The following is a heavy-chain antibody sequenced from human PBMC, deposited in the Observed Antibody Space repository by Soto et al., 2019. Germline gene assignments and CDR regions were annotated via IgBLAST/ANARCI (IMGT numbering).Heavy chain of an antibody. J-gene: IGHJ5*02. V-gene: IGHV1-69*01. D-gene: IGHD6-13*01. Sequence: QVQLVQSGAEVKKPGSSVKVSCKASGGTFSSYAISWVRQAPGQGLEWMGGIIPIFGTANYEQTFQGRVTITADETTSTAYMELSSLRSEATAVYYCARGLRSIAAAGEGNWFDPWGQGTLVTVSS. CDR3: ARGLRSIAAAGEGNWFDP. CDR2: IIPIFGTA. CDR1: GGTFSSYA.